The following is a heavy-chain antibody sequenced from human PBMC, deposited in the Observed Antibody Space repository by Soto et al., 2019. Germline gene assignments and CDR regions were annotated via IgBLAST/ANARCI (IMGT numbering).Heavy chain of an antibody. D-gene: IGHD6-19*01. Sequence: QVQLVESGGGVVQPGRSLRLSCAASGFTFSSYGMHWVRQAPGKGLEWVAVISYDGSNKYYADSVKGRFTISRDNSKNTLYLQRNSLRAEDTAVYYCAKTTRYSSGWYVDYWGQGTLVTVCS. CDR1: GFTFSSYG. V-gene: IGHV3-30*18. CDR2: ISYDGSNK. CDR3: AKTTRYSSGWYVDY. J-gene: IGHJ4*02.